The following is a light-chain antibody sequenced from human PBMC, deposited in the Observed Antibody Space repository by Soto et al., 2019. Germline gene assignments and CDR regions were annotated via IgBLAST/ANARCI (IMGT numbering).Light chain of an antibody. CDR3: SSFTGGNKLV. CDR2: DVT. Sequence: ALTQSPSASGSPGQSVTISCTGTSSDIGGYNSVSWYQQHPGKAPKVMIYDVTKRPSGVPDRFSGSKSGNTASLTVSALQAEDEADYYCSSFTGGNKLVFGTGTKVTVL. J-gene: IGLJ1*01. CDR1: SSDIGGYNS. V-gene: IGLV2-8*01.